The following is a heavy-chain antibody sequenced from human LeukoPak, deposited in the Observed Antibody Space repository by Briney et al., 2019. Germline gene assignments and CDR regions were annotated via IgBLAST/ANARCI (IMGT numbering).Heavy chain of an antibody. J-gene: IGHJ4*02. D-gene: IGHD3-22*01. Sequence: GGPLRLSCVASGFAFGRYALHWVRQVPGMGLEHVSAISSNGGNTYYAHSVKGRFSISRDNSKKTLYLQMDSLRGEDMAVYYSASTYDYDTTGHYPFDYWGQGTLVTVTS. V-gene: IGHV3-64*01. CDR3: ASTYDYDTTGHYPFDY. CDR2: ISSNGGNT. CDR1: GFAFGRYA.